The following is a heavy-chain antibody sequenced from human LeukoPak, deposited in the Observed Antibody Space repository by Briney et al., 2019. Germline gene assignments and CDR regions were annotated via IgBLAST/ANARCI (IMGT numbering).Heavy chain of an antibody. CDR3: ARDRCFRGGGLYY. D-gene: IGHD3-16*01. CDR1: GGSISSSSYY. Sequence: TLSLTCTVSGGSISSSSYYWGWIRQPAGKGLEWIGRIYTSGSTNYNPSLKSRVTMSVDTSKNQFSVKLSSVTAADTSVYYGARDRCFRGGGLYYWGQGTLVTVSS. CDR2: IYTSGST. J-gene: IGHJ4*02. V-gene: IGHV4-61*02.